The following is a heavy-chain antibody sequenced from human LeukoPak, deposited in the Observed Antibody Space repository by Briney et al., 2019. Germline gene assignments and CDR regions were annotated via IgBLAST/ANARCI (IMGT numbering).Heavy chain of an antibody. V-gene: IGHV4-59*12. CDR3: ARGTLYRGWSYYLDF. Sequence: SETLSLTCTVSGGSISSYYWSWIRQPPGKGLEWIGYIHYSGSTNYNPSLKSRVTISVDMSKNHFSLGLRSVTAADTAMYYCARGTLYRGWSYYLDFWGQGSQVTVSS. D-gene: IGHD6-19*01. CDR2: IHYSGST. CDR1: GGSISSYY. J-gene: IGHJ4*02.